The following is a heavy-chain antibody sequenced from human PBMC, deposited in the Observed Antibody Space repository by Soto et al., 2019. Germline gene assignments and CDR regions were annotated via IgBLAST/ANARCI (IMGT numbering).Heavy chain of an antibody. CDR2: ISGSGGST. V-gene: IGHV3-23*01. CDR3: VKDRIQLWLRYYFDY. J-gene: IGHJ4*02. CDR1: GFTFSSYA. Sequence: PGGSLRLSCAASGFTFSSYAMSWVRQAPGKGLEWVSAISGSGGSTYYADSVKGRFTISRDNSKNTLYLQMNSLRAEDTAVYYCVKDRIQLWLRYYFDYWGQGTLVTVSS. D-gene: IGHD5-18*01.